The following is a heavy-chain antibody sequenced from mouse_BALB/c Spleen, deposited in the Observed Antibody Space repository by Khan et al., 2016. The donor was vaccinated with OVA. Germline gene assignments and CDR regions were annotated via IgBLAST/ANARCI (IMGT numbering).Heavy chain of an antibody. D-gene: IGHD2-1*01. V-gene: IGHV3-2*02. Sequence: EVQLQESGPSLVKPSQSLSLTCTVTGYSITSDYAWNWIRQFPGNKLEWMGYISYSGSTSYNPSLKSLISITRDTSKNQFFLQLTSVTTDDTATYYCARGSGNYDYWGQGTTLTVSS. CDR3: ARGSGNYDY. CDR2: ISYSGST. J-gene: IGHJ2*01. CDR1: GYSITSDYA.